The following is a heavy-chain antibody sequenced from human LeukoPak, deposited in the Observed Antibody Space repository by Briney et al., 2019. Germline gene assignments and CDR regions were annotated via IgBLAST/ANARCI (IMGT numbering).Heavy chain of an antibody. CDR2: IIPIFGTA. CDR1: GGSFSRYA. V-gene: IGHV1-69*13. CDR3: ARESAIYDHYFDY. D-gene: IGHD5/OR15-5a*01. Sequence: GASVKVSCKASGGSFSRYAISWVRQAPGQGLEWMGGIIPIFGTANYAQKFQGRVTITADESTSTAYMELSSLRPEDTAVYYCARESAIYDHYFDYWGQGTLVTVSS. J-gene: IGHJ4*02.